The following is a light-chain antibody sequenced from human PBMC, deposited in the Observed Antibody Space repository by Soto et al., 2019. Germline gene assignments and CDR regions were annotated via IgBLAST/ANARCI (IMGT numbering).Light chain of an antibody. CDR2: DDR. CDR3: QAWDTRSDNQV. V-gene: IGLV3-21*02. Sequence: SHELAPPPSVSVAAGQTARMTCGRDNIGRKSVHWYQQKPGQAPVLVVYDDRDRPSGISERFSGYNSGNTATLTISRVEAGDQADYYCQAWDTRSDNQVFGTGTKVTVL. J-gene: IGLJ1*01. CDR1: NIGRKS.